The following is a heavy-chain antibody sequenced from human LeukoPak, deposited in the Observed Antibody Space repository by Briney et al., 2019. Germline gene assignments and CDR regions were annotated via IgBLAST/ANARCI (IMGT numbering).Heavy chain of an antibody. CDR3: ARDPMVRGFDP. V-gene: IGHV4-59*12. CDR2: IYYSGST. Sequence: PSETLSLTCTVSGGSISSYYWSWIRQPPGKGLEWIGYIYYSGSTYYNPSLKSRVTISVDTSKNQFSLKLSSVTAADTAVYYCARDPMVRGFDPWGQGTLVTVSS. D-gene: IGHD3-10*01. J-gene: IGHJ5*02. CDR1: GGSISSYY.